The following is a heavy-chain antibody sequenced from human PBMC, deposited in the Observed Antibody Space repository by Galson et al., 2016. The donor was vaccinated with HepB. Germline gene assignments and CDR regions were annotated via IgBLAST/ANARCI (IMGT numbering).Heavy chain of an antibody. V-gene: IGHV6-1*01. Sequence: CAISGDSVSSNSASWNFIRQSPSRGLEWLGRTYYRSKWYNDYAVSVRSRITINPDTSKNQFSLQLNSVTPEDTAVYYCARGRSEQLKPSAYYYYVDVWGKGTTVTVSS. CDR3: ARGRSEQLKPSAYYYYVDV. CDR1: GDSVSSNSAS. D-gene: IGHD1-1*01. J-gene: IGHJ6*03. CDR2: TYYRSKWYN.